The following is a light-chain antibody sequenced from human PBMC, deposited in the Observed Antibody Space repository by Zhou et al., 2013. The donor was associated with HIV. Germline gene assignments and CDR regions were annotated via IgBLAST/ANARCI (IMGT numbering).Light chain of an antibody. CDR2: DAS. CDR3: QQYGSSPLT. V-gene: IGKV3-20*01. CDR1: QSVSSY. J-gene: IGKJ4*01. Sequence: EIVLTQSPATLSLSPGERATLSCRASQSVSSYLAWYQQKPGQAPRLLIYDASNRATGIPARFSGSGSGTDFTLTISRLEPEDFAVYCCQQYGSSPLTFGGGTKVEIK.